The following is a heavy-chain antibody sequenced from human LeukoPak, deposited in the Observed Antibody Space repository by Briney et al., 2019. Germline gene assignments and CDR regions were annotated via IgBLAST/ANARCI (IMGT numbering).Heavy chain of an antibody. V-gene: IGHV3-30*18. CDR2: ISYDGSNK. CDR1: GFTFSSYG. J-gene: IGHJ3*02. Sequence: PGRSLRLSCAASGFTFSSYGMHWVCQAPGKGLERVAVISYDGSNKYYADSVKGRFTISRDNSKNTLYLQMNSLRAEDTDVYYCAKDLKYQLLWAFDIWGQGTMVTVSS. D-gene: IGHD2-2*01. CDR3: AKDLKYQLLWAFDI.